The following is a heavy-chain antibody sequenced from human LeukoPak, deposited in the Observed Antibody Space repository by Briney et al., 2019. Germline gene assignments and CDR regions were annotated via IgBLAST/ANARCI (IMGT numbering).Heavy chain of an antibody. J-gene: IGHJ5*02. D-gene: IGHD6-6*01. V-gene: IGHV1-2*02. CDR3: ARSNVAVRRGDNWFDP. Sequence: ASVKVSCKASGYTFTAFYIHWVRQAPGQGLEWMGWIHPNSGATIYAQKFQGRFIVTRDTSISTAYMELNSLTSDDTAMYYYARSNVAVRRGDNWFDPWGQGTLVTVSS. CDR1: GYTFTAFY. CDR2: IHPNSGAT.